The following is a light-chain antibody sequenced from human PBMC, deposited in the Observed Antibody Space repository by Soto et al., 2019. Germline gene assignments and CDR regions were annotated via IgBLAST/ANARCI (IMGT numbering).Light chain of an antibody. CDR1: SSGVGGYNY. CDR3: SSSTSSSTFYV. V-gene: IGLV2-14*01. Sequence: QSVLTQPASVSGSPGQSITISCTGTSSGVGGYNYVSWYQQHPCKAPKLMIYDVSNRPSGVSNRFSGSKSGNTASLTISGLQAEDEADYYCSSSTSSSTFYVFGTGTKVTVL. J-gene: IGLJ1*01. CDR2: DVS.